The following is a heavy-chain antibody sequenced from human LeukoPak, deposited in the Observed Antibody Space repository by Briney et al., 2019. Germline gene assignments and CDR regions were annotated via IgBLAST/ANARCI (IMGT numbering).Heavy chain of an antibody. J-gene: IGHJ3*02. CDR3: ASGYYYGAFDI. Sequence: ASVKVSRKASGYTFTSYYIDWVRQAPGQGLEWMGIINPSGVSTSNAQKFQGRVTLTRDTSTSTVCMEVSSLRSEDTAVYYCASGYYYGAFDIWGQGTMVTVSS. V-gene: IGHV1-46*01. D-gene: IGHD3-22*01. CDR2: INPSGVST. CDR1: GYTFTSYY.